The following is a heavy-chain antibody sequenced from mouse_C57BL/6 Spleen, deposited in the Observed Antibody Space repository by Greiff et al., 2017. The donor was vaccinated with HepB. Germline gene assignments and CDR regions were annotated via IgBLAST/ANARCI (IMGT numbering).Heavy chain of an antibody. D-gene: IGHD2-12*01. J-gene: IGHJ2*01. CDR2: ISSGGSYT. V-gene: IGHV5-6*01. CDR1: GFTFSSYG. CDR3: ARHEGRLFDY. Sequence: EVNVVESGGDLVKPGGSLKLSCAASGFTFSSYGMSWVRQTPDKRLEWVATISSGGSYTYYPDSVKGRFTISRDNAKNTLYLQMSSLKSEDTAMYYCARHEGRLFDYWGQGTTLTVSS.